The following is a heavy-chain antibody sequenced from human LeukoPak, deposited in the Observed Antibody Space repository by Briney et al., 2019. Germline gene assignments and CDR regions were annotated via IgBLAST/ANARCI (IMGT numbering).Heavy chain of an antibody. D-gene: IGHD1-26*01. Sequence: PGGSLRLSCAASGFTFSKYGMHWVRQAPGKGLEWVAFIHYDGSNKYYADSVKGRFTISRDNSKNTLYLQMNSLRVEDTAIYYCAKTWEPKFGFDQWGQGTLVTVSS. V-gene: IGHV3-30*02. CDR1: GFTFSKYG. CDR2: IHYDGSNK. CDR3: AKTWEPKFGFDQ. J-gene: IGHJ4*02.